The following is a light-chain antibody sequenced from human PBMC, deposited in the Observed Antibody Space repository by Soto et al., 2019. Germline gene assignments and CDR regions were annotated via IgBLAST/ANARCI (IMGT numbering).Light chain of an antibody. CDR3: QQYGTSAPT. Sequence: IVLTQSPGTLSLSPGERATLSCRASQSVSSSYLVWYQQRPGQPPRLLIYGTSTRAAGISDRFSGSGSGTDFTLTIYRLEPVDSAGYYCQQYGTSAPTFVGGT. V-gene: IGKV3-20*01. CDR1: QSVSSSY. CDR2: GTS. J-gene: IGKJ4*01.